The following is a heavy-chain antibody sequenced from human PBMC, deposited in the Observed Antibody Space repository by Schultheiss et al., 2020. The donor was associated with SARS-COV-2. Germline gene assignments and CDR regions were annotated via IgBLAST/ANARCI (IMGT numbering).Heavy chain of an antibody. Sequence: GGSLRLSCAASGFTFSSYDMHWVRQATGKGLEWVSAIGTAGDPYYPGSVKGRFTISRDNAKNSLYLQMNSLRAEDTAVYYCASFSSWQGIGYWGQGTLVTVSS. CDR1: GFTFSSYD. J-gene: IGHJ4*02. V-gene: IGHV3-13*05. CDR2: IGTAGDP. D-gene: IGHD6-13*01. CDR3: ASFSSWQGIGY.